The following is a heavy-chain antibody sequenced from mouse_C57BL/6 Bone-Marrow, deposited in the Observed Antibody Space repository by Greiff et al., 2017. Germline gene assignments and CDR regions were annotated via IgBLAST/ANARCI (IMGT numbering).Heavy chain of an antibody. J-gene: IGHJ3*01. Sequence: QVQLKESGPGLVQPSQSLSITCTVSGFSLTSYGVHWVRQSPGKGLEWLGVIWSGGSTDYNAAFISRLSISKDNSKSQVFFKMNSLQADDTAIYYCARNVWSWFAYWGQGTLVTVSA. CDR1: GFSLTSYG. CDR2: IWSGGST. V-gene: IGHV2-2*01. CDR3: ARNVWSWFAY.